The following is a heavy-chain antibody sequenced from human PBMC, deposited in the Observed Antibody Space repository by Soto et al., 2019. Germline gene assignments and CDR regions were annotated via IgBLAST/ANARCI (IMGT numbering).Heavy chain of an antibody. CDR3: ARVRDSSGPNFDY. CDR2: IYHSGST. Sequence: QLQLQESGSGLVKPSQTLSLTCAVSGGSISSGGYSWSWIRQPPGKGLEWIGYIYHSGSTYYNPSLKSRVTISVDRSKNQFSRKLSSVTAADTAVYYCARVRDSSGPNFDYWGQGTLVTVSS. V-gene: IGHV4-30-2*01. D-gene: IGHD3-22*01. CDR1: GGSISSGGYS. J-gene: IGHJ4*02.